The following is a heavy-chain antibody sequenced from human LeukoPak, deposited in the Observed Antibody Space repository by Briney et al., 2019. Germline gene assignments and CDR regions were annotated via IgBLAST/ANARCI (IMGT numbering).Heavy chain of an antibody. CDR2: IYIGDSDP. CDR1: GYSFSTSW. V-gene: IGHV5-51*04. J-gene: IGHJ2*01. Sequence: GESLKISCQGSGYSFSTSWIAWVRQAPGKGLEWVGSIYIGDSDPRYSPSFQGHVTMSADKPVNTASLQWNSLQGSDTGIYYCAKVKSFGYWFFDLWGRGTLVAVSS. CDR3: AKVKSFGYWFFDL. D-gene: IGHD3-16*01.